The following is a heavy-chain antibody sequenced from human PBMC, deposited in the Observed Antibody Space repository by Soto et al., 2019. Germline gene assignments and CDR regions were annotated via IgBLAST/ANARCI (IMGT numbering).Heavy chain of an antibody. CDR3: ARDKMGELSIADY. CDR1: GFTFSDYS. V-gene: IGHV3-48*01. Sequence: EVQLVESGGGLVQPGGSLRLSCTASGFTFSDYSMDWVRQTPGKGLEWLSYISESSDTIYYADSVKGRFTISRDNAKNSLFLQMSSLRGEDTAVYYCARDKMGELSIADYWGQGTRVTVSS. CDR2: ISESSDTI. J-gene: IGHJ4*02. D-gene: IGHD3-16*02.